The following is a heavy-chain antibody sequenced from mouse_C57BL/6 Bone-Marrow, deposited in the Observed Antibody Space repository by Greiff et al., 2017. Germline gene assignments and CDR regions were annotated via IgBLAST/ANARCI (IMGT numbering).Heavy chain of an antibody. V-gene: IGHV5-4*01. CDR1: GFTFSSYA. Sequence: EVKLQESGGGLVKPGGSLKLSCAASGFTFSSYAMSWVRQTPEKRLEWVATLSDGGSYTYYPDNVKGRFTISRDNAKNNLYLQMSHLKSEDTAMYYCARDGYYAMDYWGQGTSVTVSS. J-gene: IGHJ4*01. CDR3: ARDGYYAMDY. CDR2: LSDGGSYT.